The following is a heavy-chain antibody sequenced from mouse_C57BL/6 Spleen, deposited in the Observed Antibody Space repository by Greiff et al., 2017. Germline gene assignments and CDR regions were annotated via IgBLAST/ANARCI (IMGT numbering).Heavy chain of an antibody. CDR2: IYPGDGST. J-gene: IGHJ3*01. CDR3: TRGGYLFAY. D-gene: IGHD1-1*02. Sequence: QVQLQQSGPELVKPGASVKLSCKASGYTFTSYDINWVKQRPGQGLEWIGWIYPGDGSTKDNEKFKGKATLTVDTSSPTAYMERRSLTSEDSAVYFCTRGGYLFAYWGQGTLVTVSA. CDR1: GYTFTSYD. V-gene: IGHV1-85*01.